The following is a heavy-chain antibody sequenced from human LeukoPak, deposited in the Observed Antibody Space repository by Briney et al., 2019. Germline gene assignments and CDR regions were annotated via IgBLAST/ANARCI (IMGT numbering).Heavy chain of an antibody. CDR2: IWYDGSDK. Sequence: GGSLRLSCAASGFIFSNYDMHWVRQAPGKGLEWVAVIWYDGSDKHYADSVQGRFTISRDNSKNSLYLQMNSLRAEDTALYCCARRVQYYFDYWGQGTLVTVSS. CDR1: GFIFSNYD. CDR3: ARRVQYYFDY. V-gene: IGHV3-33*01. J-gene: IGHJ4*02.